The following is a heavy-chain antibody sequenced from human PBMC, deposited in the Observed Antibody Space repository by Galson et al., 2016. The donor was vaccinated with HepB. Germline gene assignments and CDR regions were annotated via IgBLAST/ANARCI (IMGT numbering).Heavy chain of an antibody. V-gene: IGHV3-30*04. CDR3: ARDMAKFDC. CDR2: ISYNGTYT. D-gene: IGHD3-10*01. J-gene: IGHJ4*02. Sequence: SLRLSCAASGVTFSNYAMHWVRQAPGKGLDWVAVISYNGTYTYYADSLKGRFTISRDNSKNTLSLQMNSLRPDDTAVYYCARDMAKFDCWGQGTLVTVSS. CDR1: GVTFSNYA.